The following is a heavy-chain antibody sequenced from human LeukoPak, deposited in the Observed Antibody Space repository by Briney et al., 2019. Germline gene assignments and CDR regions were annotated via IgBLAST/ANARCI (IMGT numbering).Heavy chain of an antibody. CDR1: ALTSSSFS. CDR3: ARDLLQSRTGYYFDY. Sequence: GRSLRPSCAASALTSSSFSMSWDRQAPGNLLEWVSSISSSSSYIYYADSVKGQFSISRDNAKNSLYLQMDSLRPEDTAVYDCARDLLQSRTGYYFDYWGQGTLVTVSS. CDR2: ISSSSSYI. V-gene: IGHV3-21*01. D-gene: IGHD3-10*01. J-gene: IGHJ4*02.